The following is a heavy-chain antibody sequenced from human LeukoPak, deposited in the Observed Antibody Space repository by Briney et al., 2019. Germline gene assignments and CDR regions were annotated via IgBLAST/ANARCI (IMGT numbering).Heavy chain of an antibody. D-gene: IGHD3-16*01. Sequence: KASETLSLTCTVSGGSISSYYWSWIRQPPGKGLEWIGYIYYSGSTNYNPSLKSRVTISVDTSKNQFSLKLSSVTAADTAVYYCARGWSWGAAHYYYYYGMDVWGQGTTVTVSS. CDR2: IYYSGST. CDR3: ARGWSWGAAHYYYYYGMDV. V-gene: IGHV4-59*12. J-gene: IGHJ6*02. CDR1: GGSISSYY.